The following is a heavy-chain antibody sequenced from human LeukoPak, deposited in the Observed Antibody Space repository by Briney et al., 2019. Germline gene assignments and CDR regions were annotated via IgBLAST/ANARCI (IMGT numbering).Heavy chain of an antibody. CDR3: ARGVVAAAGRTFDF. CDR1: GGSISSNSYF. CDR2: LSYSGST. Sequence: PSETLSLTCTVSGGSISSNSYFWGWIRQPPGKGLEWIGSLSYSGSTYYNPSLKNRVTISIETSKNQFSLKLSSVTAADTAVYYCARGVVAAAGRTFDFWGQGTLVTVSS. V-gene: IGHV4-39*07. J-gene: IGHJ4*02. D-gene: IGHD6-13*01.